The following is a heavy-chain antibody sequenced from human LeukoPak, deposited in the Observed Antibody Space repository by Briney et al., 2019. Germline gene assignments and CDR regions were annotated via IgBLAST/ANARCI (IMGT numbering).Heavy chain of an antibody. CDR3: ARTRIAGHYYGMDV. CDR2: TYYSCKWYN. CDR1: GDSVSSNSAA. J-gene: IGHJ6*02. Sequence: SQTLSLTCAISGDSVSSNSAAWNWISQSPSRGLEWLGRTYYSCKWYNDYAVSVKSRITINTDTSKNQFSLQLNSVTPEDTAVYYCARTRIAGHYYGMDVWGQGTTVTVSS. D-gene: IGHD1-26*01. V-gene: IGHV6-1*01.